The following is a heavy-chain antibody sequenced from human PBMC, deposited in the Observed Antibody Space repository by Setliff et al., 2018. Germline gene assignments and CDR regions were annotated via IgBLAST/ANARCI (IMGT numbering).Heavy chain of an antibody. CDR3: ARVRSPALLAITNNWFDP. V-gene: IGHV1-18*03. Sequence: GASVKVSCKASCYTFTSYGISWVRQAPGQGLEWMGWISGYNGNTNYAQNLQGRVTMTTDTSTSTAYMELRSLTSDDMAVYYCARVRSPALLAITNNWFDPWGQGTLVTVS. CDR2: ISGYNGNT. CDR1: CYTFTSYG. D-gene: IGHD3-3*01. J-gene: IGHJ5*02.